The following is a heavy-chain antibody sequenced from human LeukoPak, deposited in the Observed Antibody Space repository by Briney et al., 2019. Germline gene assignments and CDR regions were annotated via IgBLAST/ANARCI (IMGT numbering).Heavy chain of an antibody. D-gene: IGHD5-18*01. J-gene: IGHJ5*02. CDR1: GYTFTGYY. CDR3: ARDTAMVTYWFDP. V-gene: IGHV1-2*02. CDR2: INPNSGGT. Sequence: APVKVSFKASGYTFTGYYMHWVRQAPGQGLEWMGWINPNSGGTNYAQKFQGRVTMTRDTSISTAYMELSRLRSDDTAVYYCARDTAMVTYWFDPWGQGTLVTVSS.